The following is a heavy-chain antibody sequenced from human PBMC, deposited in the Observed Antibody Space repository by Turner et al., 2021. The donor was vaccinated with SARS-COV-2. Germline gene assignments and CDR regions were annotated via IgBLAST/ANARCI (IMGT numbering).Heavy chain of an antibody. CDR2: ISYDGSNK. D-gene: IGHD1-26*01. CDR3: AKPDSGSYFDAFDI. CDR1: GFTFSSYG. Sequence: QVQSVESGGRVVQPGRSLTLSCSPSGFTFSSYGIHWVRQAPGKGVEGVEFISYDGSNKYYADSVRGRFTMSRDNSKNTLYLQMNRLRAEDTAVYYWAKPDSGSYFDAFDIWGQGTMVTISS. V-gene: IGHV3-30*18. J-gene: IGHJ3*02.